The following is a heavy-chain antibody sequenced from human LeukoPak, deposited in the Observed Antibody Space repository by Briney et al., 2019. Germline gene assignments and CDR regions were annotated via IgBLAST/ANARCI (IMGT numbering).Heavy chain of an antibody. CDR2: IYYSGST. D-gene: IGHD3-22*01. V-gene: IGHV4-59*01. Sequence: SVTLSLTCTVSGGSISSYYWSWIRQPPGKGLEWIGYIYYSGSTNYNPSLKSRVTISVDTSKNQFSLKLSSVTAADTAVYYCARGGGYYYGLDYWGQGTLVTVSS. CDR3: ARGGGYYYGLDY. CDR1: GGSISSYY. J-gene: IGHJ4*02.